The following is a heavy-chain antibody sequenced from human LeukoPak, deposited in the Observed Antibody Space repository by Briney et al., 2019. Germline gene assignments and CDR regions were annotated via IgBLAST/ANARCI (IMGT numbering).Heavy chain of an antibody. V-gene: IGHV3-21*01. D-gene: IGHD3-22*01. CDR2: ISSSSSYI. J-gene: IGHJ4*02. CDR3: ARAPPRPDYYDSSGYYSPDYYFDY. Sequence: GGSLRLFRAASGFTFSSYSMNWVRQAPGKGLEWVSSISSSSSYIYYADSVKGRFTISRDNAKNSLYLQMNSLRAEDTAVYYCARAPPRPDYYDSSGYYSPDYYFDYWGQGTLVTVSS. CDR1: GFTFSSYS.